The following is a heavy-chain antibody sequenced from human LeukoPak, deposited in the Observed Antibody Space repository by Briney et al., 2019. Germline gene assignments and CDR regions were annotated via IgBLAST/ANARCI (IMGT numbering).Heavy chain of an antibody. CDR1: GFTFSSYA. D-gene: IGHD6-6*01. J-gene: IGHJ5*02. CDR2: ISTSGGAT. V-gene: IGHV3-23*01. CDR3: AKDAMPMATRPRLDWSDP. Sequence: GAPLRLSCAASGFTFSSYAMSWVRQAPGKGLEWVSAISTSGGATYYADSVQGRFTISRDNSKNTLYLQMNSLRAEDTAVYYCAKDAMPMATRPRLDWSDPWGQGTLVTVSS.